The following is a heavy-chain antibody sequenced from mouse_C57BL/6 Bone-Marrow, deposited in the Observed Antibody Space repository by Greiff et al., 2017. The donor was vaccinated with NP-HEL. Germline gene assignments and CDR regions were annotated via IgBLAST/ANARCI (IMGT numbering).Heavy chain of an antibody. D-gene: IGHD4-1*01. CDR1: GFTFSSYG. CDR3: ARLVTGPYEDFDV. Sequence: EVKLVQSGGDLVKPGGSLKLSCAASGFTFSSYGMSWVSQTPDKRLEWVATICSGGSYTYYTDSVKGRSTLSRDNAKNTLYLQMSRLKSEDSAMYDCARLVTGPYEDFDVWGTGTTVTVSS. V-gene: IGHV5-6*01. J-gene: IGHJ1*03. CDR2: ICSGGSYT.